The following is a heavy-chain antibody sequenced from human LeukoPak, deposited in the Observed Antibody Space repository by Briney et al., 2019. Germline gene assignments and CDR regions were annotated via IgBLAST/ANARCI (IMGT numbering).Heavy chain of an antibody. D-gene: IGHD3-22*01. J-gene: IGHJ6*03. CDR3: ARDAFYYGSSGFYRYYFYYYMDV. CDR2: IWYDGSYK. V-gene: IGHV3-33*01. Sequence: GRSLRLSCAASGFTFSSYGMHWVRQAPGKGLEWVAVIWYDGSYKYYADSVKGRFTISRDNSKNTLYLQMNSLRAGDTAVYYCARDAFYYGSSGFYRYYFYYYMDVWGKGTTVTVFS. CDR1: GFTFSSYG.